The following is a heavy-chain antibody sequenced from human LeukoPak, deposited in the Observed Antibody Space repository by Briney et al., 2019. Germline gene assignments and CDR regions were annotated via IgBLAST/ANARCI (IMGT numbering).Heavy chain of an antibody. J-gene: IGHJ4*02. Sequence: PGASVKVSCKASGYTFTGYYMRWVRQAPGQGLEWMGWINPNSGGTNYAQKFQGRVTMTSDTSISTAYMELNRLRSDDTAVYYCARPPGRDGYNRYDYWGQGTLVTVSS. CDR3: ARPPGRDGYNRYDY. D-gene: IGHD5-24*01. V-gene: IGHV1-2*02. CDR1: GYTFTGYY. CDR2: INPNSGGT.